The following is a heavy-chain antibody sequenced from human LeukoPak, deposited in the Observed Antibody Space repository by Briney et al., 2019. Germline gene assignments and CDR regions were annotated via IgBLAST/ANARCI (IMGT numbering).Heavy chain of an antibody. CDR3: AKRGVVIRVILVGFHKQAYYFDS. CDR1: GITLSNYG. CDR2: ISDSGGST. D-gene: IGHD3-10*01. V-gene: IGHV3-23*01. Sequence: GGSLRLSCAVSGITLSNYGMSWVRQAPGKGLEWVSGISDSGGSTNYADSVKGRFTISRDNAKNTLYLQMNSLRAEDTAVYFCAKRGVVIRVILVGFHKQAYYFDSWGQGALVTVSS. J-gene: IGHJ4*02.